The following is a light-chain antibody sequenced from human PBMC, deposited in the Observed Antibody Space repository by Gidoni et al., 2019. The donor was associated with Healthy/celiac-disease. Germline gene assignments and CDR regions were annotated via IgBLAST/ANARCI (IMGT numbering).Light chain of an antibody. Sequence: DIQTTQSPSSLSASVGDRVPITCQASQDISNYLNWYQQKPGKAPKLLIYDASNLETGVPSRFSGSGSGTDFTFTISSLQPEDIATYYCQQYDNLPWTFGQGTKVEIK. CDR3: QQYDNLPWT. J-gene: IGKJ1*01. V-gene: IGKV1-33*01. CDR1: QDISNY. CDR2: DAS.